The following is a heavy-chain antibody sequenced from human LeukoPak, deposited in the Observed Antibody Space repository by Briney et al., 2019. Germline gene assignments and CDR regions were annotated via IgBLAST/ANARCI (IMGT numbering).Heavy chain of an antibody. J-gene: IGHJ4*02. D-gene: IGHD6-19*01. CDR3: ASKGSGWYQSGDY. V-gene: IGHV3-30*02. Sequence: GGSLRLSCAASRFTFSSYGMHWVRQAPGKGLEWVAFIRYDGSNKYYADSVKGRFTISRDNSKNTLYLQMNSLRAEDTAVYYCASKGSGWYQSGDYWGQGTLVTVSS. CDR1: RFTFSSYG. CDR2: IRYDGSNK.